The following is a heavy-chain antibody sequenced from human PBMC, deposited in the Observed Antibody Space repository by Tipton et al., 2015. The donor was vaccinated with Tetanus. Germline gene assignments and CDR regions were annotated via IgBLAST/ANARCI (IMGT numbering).Heavy chain of an antibody. CDR2: INTNTGNP. V-gene: IGHV7-4-1*02. Sequence: QLVQSGSELKMPGASVKVSCKASGFSLTTYAINWVRQAPGQGLEWMGWINTNTGNPTYAQGFTRRFVFSLDTSVSTAYLQISTLKAGDTAVYYCARHWWGYDVLSGYNWFDPWGQGTLVTVSS. J-gene: IGHJ5*02. CDR1: GFSLTTYA. D-gene: IGHD3-3*01. CDR3: ARHWWGYDVLSGYNWFDP.